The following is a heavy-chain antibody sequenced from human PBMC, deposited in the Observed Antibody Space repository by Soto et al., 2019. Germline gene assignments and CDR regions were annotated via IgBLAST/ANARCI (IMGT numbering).Heavy chain of an antibody. Sequence: ASVKVSCKASGYTFTSYYMHWVRQAPGQGLEWMGIINPSGGSTSYAQKFQGRVTMTRDTSTSTVYMELSSLRSEDTAVYYCARHDCISTSCYYYYYYSMDVWGQGTTVTVSS. V-gene: IGHV1-46*01. J-gene: IGHJ6*02. CDR2: INPSGGST. CDR1: GYTFTSYY. CDR3: ARHDCISTSCYYYYYYSMDV. D-gene: IGHD2-2*01.